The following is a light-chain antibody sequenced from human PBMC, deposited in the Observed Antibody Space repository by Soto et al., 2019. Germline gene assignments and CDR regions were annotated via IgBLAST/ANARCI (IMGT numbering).Light chain of an antibody. CDR3: CSYTCVCTYL. CDR2: DVA. Sequence: QSALTQPRSVSGSPGQSVTISCTGTGNDVGAYNHVSWYQQHPGRPPKLMIYDVARCPSGVPDRFSGSKSGNTASLTISGLQAEDEADYFCCSYTCVCTYLFGTGTKGIGL. CDR1: GNDVGAYNH. J-gene: IGLJ1*01. V-gene: IGLV2-11*01.